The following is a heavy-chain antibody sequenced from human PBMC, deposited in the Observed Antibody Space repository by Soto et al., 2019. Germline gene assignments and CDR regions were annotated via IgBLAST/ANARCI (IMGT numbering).Heavy chain of an antibody. V-gene: IGHV1-18*01. D-gene: IGHD6-13*01. Sequence: ASVKVSCKASGGTFSSYTISWVRQAPGQGLEWMGWISAYNGNTNYAQKLQGRVTMTTDTSTSTAYMELRSLRSDDTAVYYCARRKQLLESDYWGQGTLVTVSS. J-gene: IGHJ4*02. CDR1: GGTFSSYT. CDR2: ISAYNGNT. CDR3: ARRKQLLESDY.